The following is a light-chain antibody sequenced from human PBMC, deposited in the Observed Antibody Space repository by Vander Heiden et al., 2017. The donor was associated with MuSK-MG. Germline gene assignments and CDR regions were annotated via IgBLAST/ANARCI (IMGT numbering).Light chain of an antibody. V-gene: IGKV1-39*01. CDR3: QQRHSTLRT. Sequence: DIQMTQSPSSLSASVGDRVTITCRASQSISSYLNWYQQKPGKAPNLLIYTASSLQSRVPSRFSGSGSATDFTLSITILLPEDFATSYSQQRHSTLRTFGHATKVDVK. J-gene: IGKJ3*01. CDR2: TAS. CDR1: QSISSY.